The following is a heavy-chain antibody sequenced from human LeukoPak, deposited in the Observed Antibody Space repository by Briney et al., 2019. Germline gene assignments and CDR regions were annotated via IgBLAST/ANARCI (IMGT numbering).Heavy chain of an antibody. Sequence: ASVKVSCKASGYTFTSYDINWVRQATGQGLEWMGWMNPNSGNTGYAQKFQGRVTMTRNTSISTAYMELSSLRSEDTAVYYCALWGCSSTSCYAVFDYWGQGTLVTVSS. CDR3: ALWGCSSTSCYAVFDY. CDR1: GYTFTSYD. D-gene: IGHD2-2*01. V-gene: IGHV1-8*01. J-gene: IGHJ4*02. CDR2: MNPNSGNT.